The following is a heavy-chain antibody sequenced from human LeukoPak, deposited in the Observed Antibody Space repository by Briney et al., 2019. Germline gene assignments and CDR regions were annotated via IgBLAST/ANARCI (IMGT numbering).Heavy chain of an antibody. D-gene: IGHD3-3*01. J-gene: IGHJ5*02. V-gene: IGHV3-53*01. CDR3: ARFLGGNWFDP. CDR1: GFTVSSNY. Sequence: GGSLRLSCAASGFTVSSNYMSWVRQAPGKGLEWVSVIYSGGSTYYADSVKGRFTISRDNSKNTLYLQMNSLRAEDTAVYYCARFLGGNWFDPWGQGTLVTVSS. CDR2: IYSGGST.